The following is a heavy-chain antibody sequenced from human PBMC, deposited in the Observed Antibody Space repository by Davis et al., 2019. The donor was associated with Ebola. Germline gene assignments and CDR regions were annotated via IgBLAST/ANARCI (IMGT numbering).Heavy chain of an antibody. V-gene: IGHV3-21*01. J-gene: IGHJ6*03. CDR3: ARVSREDYDFWSGLVGDRKRRYYYYYYMDV. Sequence: PGGSLRLSCAASGFTFSSYSMNWVRQAPGKGLEWVSSISSSSSYIYYADSVKGRFTISRDNAKNSLYLQMNSLRAEDTAVYYCARVSREDYDFWSGLVGDRKRRYYYYYYMDVWGKGTTVTVSS. CDR2: ISSSSSYI. CDR1: GFTFSSYS. D-gene: IGHD3-3*01.